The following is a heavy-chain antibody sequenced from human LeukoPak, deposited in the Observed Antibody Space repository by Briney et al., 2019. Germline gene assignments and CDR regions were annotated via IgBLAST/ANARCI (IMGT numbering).Heavy chain of an antibody. D-gene: IGHD6-6*01. J-gene: IGHJ2*01. CDR3: ARESSIAARASSWYFDL. Sequence: SETLSLTCAVYGGSFSGYYWSWIHQPPGKGLEWIGEINHSGSTNYNPSLKSRVTISVDTSKNQFSLKLSSVTAADTAVYYCARESSIAARASSWYFDLWGRGTLVTVSS. CDR2: INHSGST. CDR1: GGSFSGYY. V-gene: IGHV4-34*01.